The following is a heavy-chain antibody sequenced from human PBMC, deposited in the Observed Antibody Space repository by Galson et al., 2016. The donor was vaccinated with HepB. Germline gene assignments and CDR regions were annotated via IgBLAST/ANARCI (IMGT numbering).Heavy chain of an antibody. CDR3: ARDECNWDYDCAFDI. CDR2: ITGSGGST. V-gene: IGHV3-23*01. D-gene: IGHD1-7*01. J-gene: IGHJ3*02. CDR1: GFTFSSYD. Sequence: SLRLSCAASGFTFSSYDMSWVRQAPGKGLEWVSAITGSGGSTFYADSVKGRFTMSRDNSKNTLYLQMNSLRAEDTAVYYCARDECNWDYDCAFDIWGQGTMVTVSS.